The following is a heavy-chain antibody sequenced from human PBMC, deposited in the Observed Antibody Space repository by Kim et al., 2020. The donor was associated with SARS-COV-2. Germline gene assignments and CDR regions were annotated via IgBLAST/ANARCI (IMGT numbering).Heavy chain of an antibody. V-gene: IGHV4-39*01. CDR2: IYYSGST. CDR1: GGSISSSSYY. D-gene: IGHD3-9*01. J-gene: IGHJ4*02. CDR3: ARHGFDWLSLFDY. Sequence: SETLSLTCTVSGGSISSSSYYWGWIRQPPGKGLEWIGSIYYSGSTYYNPSLKSRVTISVDTSKNQFSLKLSSVTAADTAVYYCARHGFDWLSLFDYWGQGTLVTVSS.